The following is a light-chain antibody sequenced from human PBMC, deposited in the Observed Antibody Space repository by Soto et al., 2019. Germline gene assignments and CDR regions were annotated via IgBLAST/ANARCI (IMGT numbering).Light chain of an antibody. J-gene: IGKJ1*01. V-gene: IGKV1-39*01. Sequence: DIQMTQSPSSLSASVGDRVTITCQASQSIRGYVNWYQHKSGKAPDLLIYSASTLRDGVPSRFSGTGYGTTFTFTISSLQPEDIASYFCQQSYSFPRTFGEETKVELK. CDR1: QSIRGY. CDR2: SAS. CDR3: QQSYSFPRT.